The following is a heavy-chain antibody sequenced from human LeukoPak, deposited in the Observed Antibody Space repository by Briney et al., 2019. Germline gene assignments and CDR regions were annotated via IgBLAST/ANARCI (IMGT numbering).Heavy chain of an antibody. CDR1: GYSFTSYW. V-gene: IGHV5-51*01. CDR3: ARQAGELSINAFDI. CDR2: INPGDSDT. J-gene: IGHJ3*02. D-gene: IGHD3-16*02. Sequence: GESLKSSCKGSGYSFTSYWIGWGRQRPGKGREWMGVINPGDSDTRYSPSFQGQVTISVDKSISTAYLQWSSLKASDTAMYYCARQAGELSINAFDIWGQGTMVTVSS.